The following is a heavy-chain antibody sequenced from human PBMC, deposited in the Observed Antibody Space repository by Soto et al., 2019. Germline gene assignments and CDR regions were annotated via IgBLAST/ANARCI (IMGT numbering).Heavy chain of an antibody. V-gene: IGHV1-69*02. Sequence: QVQLVQSGAEVKKPGSSVKVSCKASGGTFSSYAINWVRQAPGQGLEWMGRIVPMFGIPNFAPKFQGRVTRTEDRSTTTAYMALSSLRSEDTAVDYCASGPYTSSSGGYYYYYMDVLGKGTKVTVSS. J-gene: IGHJ6*03. CDR3: ASGPYTSSSGGYYYYYMDV. CDR1: GGTFSSYA. CDR2: IVPMFGIP. D-gene: IGHD6-6*01.